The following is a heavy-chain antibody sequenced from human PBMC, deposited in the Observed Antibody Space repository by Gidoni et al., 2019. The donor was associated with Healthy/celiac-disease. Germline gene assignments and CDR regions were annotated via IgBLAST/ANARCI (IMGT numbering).Heavy chain of an antibody. V-gene: IGHV1-18*04. CDR2: ISAYNGNT. D-gene: IGHD2-2*01. CDR3: ARFFIGVPAAIIYYYGMDV. Sequence: QVQLVQSGAEVKKPGASVKVSCKASGYTFTSYGISWVRQAPGQGLEWMGWISAYNGNTNYAQKLQGRVTMTTDTSTSTAYMELRSLRSDDTAVYYCARFFIGVPAAIIYYYGMDVWGQGTTVTVSS. CDR1: GYTFTSYG. J-gene: IGHJ6*02.